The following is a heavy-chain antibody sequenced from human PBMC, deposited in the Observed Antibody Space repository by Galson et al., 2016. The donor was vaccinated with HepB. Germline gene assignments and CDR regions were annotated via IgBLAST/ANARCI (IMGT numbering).Heavy chain of an antibody. D-gene: IGHD2/OR15-2a*01. CDR2: ISDDGNKR. CDR3: ARVLTFAVGTWPPYPGY. CDR1: SFTFSSYA. J-gene: IGHJ4*02. V-gene: IGHV3-30*04. Sequence: SLRLSCAPSSFTFSSYAMHWVRQAPGKGLEWVAVISDDGNKRYYADSVRGRFTISRDNSKNMLYLQMNSLRPEDTYVYYCARVLTFAVGTWPPYPGYWGQGTLVTVSS.